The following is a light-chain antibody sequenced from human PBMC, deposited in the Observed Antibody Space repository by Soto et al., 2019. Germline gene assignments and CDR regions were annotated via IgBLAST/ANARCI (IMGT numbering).Light chain of an antibody. Sequence: DIVLAQSPGTLSSSPGERATLSCRPSQSVTSTYLAWYQQKPGQAPRLLIYRSSTRATGIPVRFSGSVSGTEFSFTISSLQSEDFAVYYCQQYNIWPITFGQGTRLEIK. CDR2: RSS. J-gene: IGKJ5*01. CDR1: QSVTSTY. V-gene: IGKV3-15*01. CDR3: QQYNIWPIT.